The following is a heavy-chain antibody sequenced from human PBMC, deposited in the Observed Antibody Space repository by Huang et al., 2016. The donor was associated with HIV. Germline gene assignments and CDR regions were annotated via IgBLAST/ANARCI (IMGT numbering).Heavy chain of an antibody. V-gene: IGHV4-34*01. J-gene: IGHJ4*02. CDR2: INHSGST. CDR3: ASLFFDY. CDR1: GGSFSGYY. Sequence: QVQLQQWGAGVLKPSETLSLPCAVYGGSFSGYYWSWIRQAPGKGLEWIGEINHSGSTNYNPSLKSRVTMSVDTSKNQFSLKLSSVTAADTAVYYCASLFFDYWGQGILVTVSS.